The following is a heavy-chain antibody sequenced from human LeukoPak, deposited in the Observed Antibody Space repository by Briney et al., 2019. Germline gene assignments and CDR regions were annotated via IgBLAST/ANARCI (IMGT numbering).Heavy chain of an antibody. CDR1: GFTVSSNY. V-gene: IGHV4-39*01. J-gene: IGHJ5*02. Sequence: LRLSCAASGFTVSSNYMNWVRQAPGKGLEWIGSIYHSGSTYYNPSLKSRVTISVDTSRNQFSLNLSSVTAADTAVYYCARHYGPWGQGTLVAVSS. CDR2: IYHSGST. CDR3: ARHYGP. D-gene: IGHD4-17*01.